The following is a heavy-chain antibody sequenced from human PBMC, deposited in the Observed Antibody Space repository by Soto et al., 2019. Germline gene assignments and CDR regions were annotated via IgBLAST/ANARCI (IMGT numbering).Heavy chain of an antibody. CDR2: IHSGGSTM. CDR1: GFTFSSYS. CDR3: ARDRGYGGDYFDS. V-gene: IGHV3-21*05. D-gene: IGHD3-10*01. J-gene: IGHJ4*02. Sequence: EVQLVESGGGLVKPGGSLRLSCAASGFTFSSYSMNWVRQAPGKGLEWISYIHSGGSTMHYADSVKGRFTISRDNAKNSLYLQMNSLRAEDTAVYYCARDRGYGGDYFDSWGQGTLVTVSS.